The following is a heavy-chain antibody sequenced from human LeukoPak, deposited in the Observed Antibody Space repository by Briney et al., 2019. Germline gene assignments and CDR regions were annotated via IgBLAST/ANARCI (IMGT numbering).Heavy chain of an antibody. CDR3: ARDILTGHNWFDP. Sequence: SETLSLTCAVYGGSFSGYYWSWLRQPPGKGLEWIGEINHSGSTNYNPSLKSRVTISVDTSKNQFSLKLSSVTAADTAVYYCARDILTGHNWFDPWGQGTLVTVSS. CDR1: GGSFSGYY. V-gene: IGHV4-34*01. CDR2: INHSGST. D-gene: IGHD3-9*01. J-gene: IGHJ5*02.